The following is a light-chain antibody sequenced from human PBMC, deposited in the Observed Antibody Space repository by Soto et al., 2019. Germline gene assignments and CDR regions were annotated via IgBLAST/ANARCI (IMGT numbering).Light chain of an antibody. CDR2: DDN. Sequence: QSVLTQPPSVSAAPGQKVTISCSGSSSNIGGSSVSWYQQLPGTAPKLLIYDDNKRPSRIPDRSSGSKSRTSATLGITGFQTGDEADYYCGSWDSSLSAYVFGTGTKVPV. J-gene: IGLJ1*01. V-gene: IGLV1-51*01. CDR1: SSNIGGSS. CDR3: GSWDSSLSAYV.